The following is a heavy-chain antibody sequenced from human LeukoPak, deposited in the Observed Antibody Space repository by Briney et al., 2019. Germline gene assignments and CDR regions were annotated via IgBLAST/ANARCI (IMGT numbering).Heavy chain of an antibody. V-gene: IGHV4-39*07. D-gene: IGHD3-3*01. J-gene: IGHJ6*03. CDR3: ARVGYDFWGAYYYYYYMDV. Sequence: SETLSLTCTVSGGSISINDFYWAWIRQPPGKGLEWIGNIYYTGTTYYNPSLNNRVTISVDASKNQFSLRLTSVTAADTAVYYCARVGYDFWGAYYYYYYMDVWGKGTTVTVSS. CDR2: IYYTGTT. CDR1: GGSISINDFY.